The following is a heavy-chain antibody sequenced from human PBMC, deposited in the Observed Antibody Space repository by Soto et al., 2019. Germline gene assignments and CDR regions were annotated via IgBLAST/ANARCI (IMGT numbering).Heavy chain of an antibody. J-gene: IGHJ4*02. CDR3: ARGRTGTTSYFDY. CDR2: INPNSGGT. Sequence: ASVKVSCKASGYTFTGYYLHWVRQAPGQGLEWMGWINPNSGGTNYAQKFQGRVTMTRDTSISTAHMELSRLRSDDTAVYYCARGRTGTTSYFDYWGQGTLVTVSS. D-gene: IGHD1-1*01. V-gene: IGHV1-2*02. CDR1: GYTFTGYY.